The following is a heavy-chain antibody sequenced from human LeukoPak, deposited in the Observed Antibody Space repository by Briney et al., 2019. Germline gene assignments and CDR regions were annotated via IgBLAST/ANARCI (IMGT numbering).Heavy chain of an antibody. D-gene: IGHD4-17*01. CDR1: GGSFSGYY. J-gene: IGHJ3*02. V-gene: IGHV4-34*01. CDR3: ARVVYGDDAFDI. CDR2: INHSGST. Sequence: PSETLSLTCAVYGGSFSGYYWSWIRQPPGKGLEWIGEINHSGSTNYNPSLKSRVNISVDTSKNQFSLKLSSVTAADTAVYYCARVVYGDDAFDIWGQGTMVTVSS.